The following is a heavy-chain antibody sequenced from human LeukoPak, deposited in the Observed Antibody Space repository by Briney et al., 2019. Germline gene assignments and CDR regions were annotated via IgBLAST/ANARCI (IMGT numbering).Heavy chain of an antibody. Sequence: GSSVKVSCKASGYTFTSYGISWVRQAPGQGLEWMGWISAYNGNTNYAQKLQGRVTMTTDTSTSTAYMELRSLRSDDTAVYYCARDRLLGQQLVPSFDYWGQGTLVTVSS. CDR1: GYTFTSYG. D-gene: IGHD6-13*01. V-gene: IGHV1-18*01. CDR3: ARDRLLGQQLVPSFDY. J-gene: IGHJ4*02. CDR2: ISAYNGNT.